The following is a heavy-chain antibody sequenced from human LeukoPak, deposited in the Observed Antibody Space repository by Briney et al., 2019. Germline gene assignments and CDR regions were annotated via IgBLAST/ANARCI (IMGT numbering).Heavy chain of an antibody. CDR1: VYAFTSYD. J-gene: IGHJ6*03. Sequence: ASVKVSSTASVYAFTSYDTNSVPQAPGQGREWMGWINPNIDNPSYAQKFQGRVTMTRNTSISTAHMELSSLRSDDTAVYYCARETRTDFWSGYYTGQWISGYYYYYMDVWGKGTTVTVSS. CDR2: INPNIDNP. V-gene: IGHV1-8*01. D-gene: IGHD3-3*01. CDR3: ARETRTDFWSGYYTGQWISGYYYYYMDV.